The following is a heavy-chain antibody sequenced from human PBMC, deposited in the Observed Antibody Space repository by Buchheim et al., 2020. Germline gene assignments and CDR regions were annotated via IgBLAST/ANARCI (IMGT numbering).Heavy chain of an antibody. J-gene: IGHJ4*02. CDR3: ARGMSGMAFFDY. Sequence: EVQVLESGGGLVQPGGSLRLSCAASGFIFTSNSMNWVRQAPGQGLEWVAYITTSSSTIYYADSVKGRFTISRDNAKNSLYLQMNSLTDEDTAVYYCARGMSGMAFFDYWGQGIL. V-gene: IGHV3-48*02. CDR1: GFIFTSNS. CDR2: ITTSSSTI. D-gene: IGHD5-24*01.